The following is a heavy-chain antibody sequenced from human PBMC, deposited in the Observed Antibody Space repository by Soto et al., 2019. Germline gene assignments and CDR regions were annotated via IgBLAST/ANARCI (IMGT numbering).Heavy chain of an antibody. Sequence: GGSLRLSCAASGFTFSSYSMNWVRQAPGKGLEWVSYISSSSSTIYYADSVKGRFTISRDNAKNSLYLQMNSLRAEDTAVYYCARLAGSQWLVMDAFDIWGQGTMVTVSS. CDR1: GFTFSSYS. CDR2: ISSSSSTI. D-gene: IGHD6-19*01. CDR3: ARLAGSQWLVMDAFDI. J-gene: IGHJ3*02. V-gene: IGHV3-48*01.